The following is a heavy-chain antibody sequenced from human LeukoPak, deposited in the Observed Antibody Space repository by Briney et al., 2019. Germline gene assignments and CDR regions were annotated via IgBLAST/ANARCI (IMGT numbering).Heavy chain of an antibody. CDR3: AKADSSSWYELDY. J-gene: IGHJ4*02. CDR2: ISGSGGST. Sequence: GGSLRLSCAASGFTFSSYAMSWVRQAPGKGLEWVSAISGSGGSTYSADSVKGRFTISRANSRNTLYLQMNSLRAEDTAVYFCAKADSSSWYELDYWGQGTLVTVSS. D-gene: IGHD6-13*01. CDR1: GFTFSSYA. V-gene: IGHV3-23*01.